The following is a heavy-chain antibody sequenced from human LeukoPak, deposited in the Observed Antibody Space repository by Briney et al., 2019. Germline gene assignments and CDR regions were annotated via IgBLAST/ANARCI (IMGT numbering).Heavy chain of an antibody. Sequence: PGGSLRLSCAASGFTFSSYGMHWVRQAPGKGLEWVAVIWYDGSNKYYADAVKGRFTISRDNSKNTLYLQMNSLRAADTAVYYCAKGLTTAMVIGHWGQGTLVTVSS. CDR2: IWYDGSNK. CDR3: AKGLTTAMVIGH. V-gene: IGHV3-33*06. D-gene: IGHD5-18*01. CDR1: GFTFSSYG. J-gene: IGHJ4*02.